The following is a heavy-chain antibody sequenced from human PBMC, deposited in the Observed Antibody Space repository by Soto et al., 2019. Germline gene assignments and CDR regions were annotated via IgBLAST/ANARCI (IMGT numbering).Heavy chain of an antibody. D-gene: IGHD6-13*01. J-gene: IGHJ5*02. V-gene: IGHV4-39*01. Sequence: SETLSLTCTASGGSISSSSYYWGWIRQPPGKGLEWIGSIYYSGSTYYNPSLKSRVTISVDTSKNQFSLKLSSVTAADTAVYYCARQKQQLRFRPFDPWGQGTLVTVSS. CDR2: IYYSGST. CDR1: GGSISSSSYY. CDR3: ARQKQQLRFRPFDP.